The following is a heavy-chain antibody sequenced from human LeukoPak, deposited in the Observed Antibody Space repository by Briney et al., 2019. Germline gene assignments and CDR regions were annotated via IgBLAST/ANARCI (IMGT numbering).Heavy chain of an antibody. J-gene: IGHJ2*01. CDR3: ARDFEFAWDFDL. CDR2: IYTSGST. CDR1: GGSISSYY. V-gene: IGHV4-4*07. Sequence: SETLSLTCTVSGGSISSYYWSWIRQPAGKGLEWIGRIYTSGSTNYNPSLKGRVTMSVDTSKNQFSLKLSSVTAADTAVYYCARDFEFAWDFDLWGRGTLVTVSS.